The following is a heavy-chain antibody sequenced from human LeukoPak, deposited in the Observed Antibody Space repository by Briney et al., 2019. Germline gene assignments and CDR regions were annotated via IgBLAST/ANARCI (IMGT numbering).Heavy chain of an antibody. CDR3: ANPWGSGWYFDL. J-gene: IGHJ2*01. D-gene: IGHD7-27*01. CDR2: ISIDGVYK. CDR1: GFSFSSQG. V-gene: IGHV3-30*18. Sequence: GKSLRLSCAASGFSFSSQGMHWVRQAPGEGLKWVAVISIDGVYKYYADSVKGRFIISRDNSKNTLYLQMNSLRAEDTAVYYCANPWGSGWYFDLWGRGTPVTVSS.